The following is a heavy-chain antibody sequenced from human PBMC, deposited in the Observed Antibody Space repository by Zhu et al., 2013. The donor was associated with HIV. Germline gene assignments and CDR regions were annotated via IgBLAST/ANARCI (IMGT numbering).Heavy chain of an antibody. CDR1: GYTFTSHY. V-gene: IGHV1-2*02. Sequence: QVQLVQSGAEVKKPGASIKVSCKTSGYTFTSHYLHWIRQAPGQGLEWMGWIHPSGGNTNYAHQFQDRIFVTRDTSINTVYMELRSLTSDDTAVYYCARDPSNRYYTDIWGKGTTVIVSS. CDR3: ARDPSNRYYTDI. J-gene: IGHJ6*03. D-gene: IGHD7-27*01. CDR2: IHPSGGNT.